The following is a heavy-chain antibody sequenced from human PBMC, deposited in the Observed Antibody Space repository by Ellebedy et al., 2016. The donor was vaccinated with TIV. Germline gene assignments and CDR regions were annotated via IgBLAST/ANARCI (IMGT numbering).Heavy chain of an antibody. J-gene: IGHJ4*02. V-gene: IGHV5-51*01. D-gene: IGHD3-16*02. CDR1: GYSVPSYW. CDR2: IYPGASDT. Sequence: PGGSLRLSCKGSGYSVPSYWSGRVRQRPGKGLEWMGSIYPGASDTRYSPSFQGKVTISANMSISTAYLQWSSLEASDTATYYCARTRLPVTEYSFDYWGQGTLVTVSS. CDR3: ARTRLPVTEYSFDY.